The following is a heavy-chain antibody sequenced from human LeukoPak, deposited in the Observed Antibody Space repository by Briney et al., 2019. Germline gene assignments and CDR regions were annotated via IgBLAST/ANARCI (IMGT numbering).Heavy chain of an antibody. D-gene: IGHD1-1*01. J-gene: IGHJ5*02. Sequence: GGSLRLSCAASGFNFSDYGMHWVRQTPGKGLEWVAYIRPDGRSTFYLDAVEGRFTISRDNSRNTVFLQMTNLRHEDTALCYCTTSLLDHWGQGALVPVTS. CDR2: IRPDGRST. V-gene: IGHV3-30*02. CDR3: TTSLLDH. CDR1: GFNFSDYG.